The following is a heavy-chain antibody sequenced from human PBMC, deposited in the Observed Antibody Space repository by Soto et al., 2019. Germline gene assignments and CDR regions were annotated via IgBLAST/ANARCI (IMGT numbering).Heavy chain of an antibody. V-gene: IGHV2-5*02. D-gene: IGHD2-21*02. CDR3: VQSRCGGDCLQSYSSHSYYGLDV. Sequence: KESGPTLVKPTQTLTLTCTFSGLSLSTTGVGVGWIRQPPGKALEWLALIYWDDDKRYSPSLKSRLTITKHTSKNQVVLTMTNMDPVDTATYYCVQSRCGGDCLQSYSSHSYYGLDVWGQGTTVTVSS. CDR1: GLSLSTTGVG. J-gene: IGHJ6*02. CDR2: IYWDDDK.